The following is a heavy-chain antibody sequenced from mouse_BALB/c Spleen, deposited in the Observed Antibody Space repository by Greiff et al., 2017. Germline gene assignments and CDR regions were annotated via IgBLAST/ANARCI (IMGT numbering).Heavy chain of an antibody. V-gene: IGHV1S127*01. CDR2: IDPSDSET. CDR3: ARKYGNYGKYFDY. CDR1: GYSFTSYW. J-gene: IGHJ2*01. Sequence: QVQLQQSGPQLVRPGASVKISCKASGYSFTSYWMHWVKQRPGQGLEWIGMIDPSDSETRLNQKFKDKATLTVDKSSSTAYMQLSSPTSEDSAVYYCARKYGNYGKYFDYWGQGTTLTVSS. D-gene: IGHD2-10*02.